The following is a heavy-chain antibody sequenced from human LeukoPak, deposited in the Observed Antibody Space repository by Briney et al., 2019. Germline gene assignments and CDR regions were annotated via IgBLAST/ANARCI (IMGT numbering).Heavy chain of an antibody. D-gene: IGHD1-26*01. Sequence: GSLRLSCAASGLMFSNYAMIWVRQAPGKGLEWVPAIGGRGDNIHYAESVKGRFTISRDNSKNTLFLQMNNLRADDTAVYYCAKGPLLGALTPPDYWGQGTLVTVSS. J-gene: IGHJ4*02. CDR1: GLMFSNYA. CDR3: AKGPLLGALTPPDY. CDR2: IGGRGDNI. V-gene: IGHV3-23*01.